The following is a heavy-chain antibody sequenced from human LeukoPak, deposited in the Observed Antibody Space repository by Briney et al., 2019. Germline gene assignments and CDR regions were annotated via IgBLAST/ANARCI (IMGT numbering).Heavy chain of an antibody. D-gene: IGHD3-22*01. J-gene: IGHJ6*02. CDR3: AKDYYDSSGYYEYYYYGMDV. Sequence: GGSLRLSCAASEFTFSSYAMSWVRQAPGKGLEWVSAISGSGGSTYYADSVKGRFTISRDNSKNTLYLQMNSLRAEDTAVYYCAKDYYDSSGYYEYYYYGMDVWGQGTTVTVSS. CDR1: EFTFSSYA. CDR2: ISGSGGST. V-gene: IGHV3-23*01.